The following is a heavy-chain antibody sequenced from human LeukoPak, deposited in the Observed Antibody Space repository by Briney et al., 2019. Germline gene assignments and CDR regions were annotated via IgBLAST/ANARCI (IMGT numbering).Heavy chain of an antibody. V-gene: IGHV1-24*01. CDR2: FDPEDGET. CDR3: ATAPPNENSASYDY. D-gene: IGHD3-22*01. CDR1: GYTLTELS. J-gene: IGHJ4*02. Sequence: ASVKVSCKVSGYTLTELSMHWVRQAPGKGLEWMGGFDPEDGETIYAQKLQGRVTMTTDTSTSTAYMELRSLRSDDTAVYYCATAPPNENSASYDYWGQGTLVIVSS.